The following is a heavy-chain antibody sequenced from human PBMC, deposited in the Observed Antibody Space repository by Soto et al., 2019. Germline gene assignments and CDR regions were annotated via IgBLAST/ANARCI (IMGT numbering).Heavy chain of an antibody. D-gene: IGHD3-22*01. CDR2: IKQDGSEK. CDR3: ARDQYYYDSSGYYYYYGMDV. J-gene: IGHJ6*02. V-gene: IGHV3-7*03. CDR1: GFTFSSYW. Sequence: GGSLRLSCAASGFTFSSYWMSWVRQAPGKGLEWVANIKQDGSEKYYVDSVKGRFTISRDNAKNSLYLQMNSLRAEDTAVYYRARDQYYYDSSGYYYYYGMDVWGQGTTVTVSS.